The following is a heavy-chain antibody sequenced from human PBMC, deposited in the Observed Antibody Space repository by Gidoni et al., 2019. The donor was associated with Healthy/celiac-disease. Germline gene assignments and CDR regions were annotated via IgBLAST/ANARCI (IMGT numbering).Heavy chain of an antibody. CDR3: ARKGGYSSCLY. V-gene: IGHV3-48*01. Sequence: EVQLVESGGGLVQPGGSLRLSCAASGFTFSSYSMNWVRQAPGKGLEWVSYISSSSSTIYHAGSVKGRFTISRDNAKNSLYLQMNSLRAEDTAVYFCARKGGYSSCLYWGQGTLVTVSS. CDR2: ISSSSSTI. J-gene: IGHJ4*02. D-gene: IGHD6-19*01. CDR1: GFTFSSYS.